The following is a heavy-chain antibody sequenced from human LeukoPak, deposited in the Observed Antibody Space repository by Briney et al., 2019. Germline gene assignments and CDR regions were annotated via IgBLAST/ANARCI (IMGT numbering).Heavy chain of an antibody. D-gene: IGHD3-22*01. CDR1: GFTISSTY. CDR3: ARGPYHYDRSGFFDY. J-gene: IGHJ4*02. CDR2: IYSGGDT. V-gene: IGHV3-53*01. Sequence: HPGGSLRLSXAASGFTISSTYMSWVRQAPGKGLECVSVIYSGGDTFYADSVKGRFTISRDNSKNTLYLQMNSLRAEDTAVYYCARGPYHYDRSGFFDYWGQGTLVTVSS.